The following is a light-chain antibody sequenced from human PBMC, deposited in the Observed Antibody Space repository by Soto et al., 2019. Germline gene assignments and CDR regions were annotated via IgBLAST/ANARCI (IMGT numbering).Light chain of an antibody. V-gene: IGLV4-60*02. CDR1: SGHSSYI. Sequence: QLVLTQSSSASASLGSSVKLTCTLSSGHSSYIIAWHQQQPGKAPRYLMKLEGSGSYNKGSGVPDRFSGSSSGADRYLTISNLQFEDEADYYCETWDSNWVFGGGTQLTVL. J-gene: IGLJ3*02. CDR2: LEGSGSY. CDR3: ETWDSNWV.